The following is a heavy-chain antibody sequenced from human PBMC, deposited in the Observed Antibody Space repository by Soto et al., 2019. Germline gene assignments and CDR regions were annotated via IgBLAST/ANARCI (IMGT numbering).Heavy chain of an antibody. J-gene: IGHJ4*02. CDR1: GFTFDDYA. V-gene: IGHV3-9*01. Sequence: GGSLRLSCAASGFTFDDYAMHWVRQAPGKGLEWVSGISWNSGSIGYADSVKGRFTISRDNAKNSLYLQMNSLRAEDTALYYCAKGKGGIAAAGPYYFDYWGQGTLVTVSS. D-gene: IGHD6-13*01. CDR2: ISWNSGSI. CDR3: AKGKGGIAAAGPYYFDY.